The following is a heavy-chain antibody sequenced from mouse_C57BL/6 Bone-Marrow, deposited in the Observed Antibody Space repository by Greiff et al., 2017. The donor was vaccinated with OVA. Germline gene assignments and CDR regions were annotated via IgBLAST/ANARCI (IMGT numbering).Heavy chain of an antibody. J-gene: IGHJ4*01. CDR2: ISNLAYSI. Sequence: EVKVVESGGGLVQPGGSLKLSCAASGFTFSDYGMAWVRQAPRKGPEWVAFISNLAYSIYYADTVTGRFTISRENAKNTLYLEMSSLRSEDTAMYYCAREGNYLRVDYAMDYWGQGTSVTVSS. D-gene: IGHD5-5*01. CDR3: AREGNYLRVDYAMDY. V-gene: IGHV5-15*01. CDR1: GFTFSDYG.